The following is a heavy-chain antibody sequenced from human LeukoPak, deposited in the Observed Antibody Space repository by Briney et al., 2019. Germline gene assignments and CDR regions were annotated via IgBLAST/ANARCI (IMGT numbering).Heavy chain of an antibody. CDR2: IRNKVNNYAT. D-gene: IGHD3-22*01. CDR3: TRHGNGDDSSGYTDS. V-gene: IGHV3-73*01. Sequence: GGSLRLSCAASGFTFSGSAMHWVRQASGKGLEWVGRIRNKVNNYATVYAASVKVRFTISRDDSKNTAYLQMNSLKTEDTAVYYCTRHGNGDDSSGYTDSWGQGSLVTVSS. J-gene: IGHJ4*02. CDR1: GFTFSGSA.